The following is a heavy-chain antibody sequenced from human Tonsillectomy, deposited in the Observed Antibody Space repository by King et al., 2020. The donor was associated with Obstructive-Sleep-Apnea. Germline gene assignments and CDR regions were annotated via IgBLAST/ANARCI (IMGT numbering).Heavy chain of an antibody. J-gene: IGHJ3*02. V-gene: IGHV4-31*03. CDR2: IYYSGRT. D-gene: IGHD3-9*01. Sequence: QLQESGPGLVKPSQTLSLTCTVSGGSISSGGYYWRWIRQHPGKGLEWGGYIYYSGRTYFNPSLKSRVTISLDTSKIQFSLKLSSVTAADTAVYYCARGGFDWVDAAFDIWGQGTMVTVSS. CDR1: GGSISSGGYY. CDR3: ARGGFDWVDAAFDI.